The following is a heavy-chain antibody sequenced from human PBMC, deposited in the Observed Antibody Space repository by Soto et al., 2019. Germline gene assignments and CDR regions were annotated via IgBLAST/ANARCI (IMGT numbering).Heavy chain of an antibody. CDR2: MNPNSGNT. CDR1: GYTFTSYD. D-gene: IGHD3-22*01. J-gene: IGHJ4*02. V-gene: IGHV1-8*01. CDR3: AISYDSSGYSLDY. Sequence: ASVKVSCKASGYTFTSYDINWVRQATGQGLEWMGWMNPNSGNTGYAQKFQGRVTMTRNTSISTAYMELSSLRSEDTAVYYCAISYDSSGYSLDYWGQGTLVTVSS.